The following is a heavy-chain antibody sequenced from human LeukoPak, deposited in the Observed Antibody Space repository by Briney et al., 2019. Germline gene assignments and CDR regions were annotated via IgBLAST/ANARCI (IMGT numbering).Heavy chain of an antibody. V-gene: IGHV1-2*02. J-gene: IGHJ6*02. CDR1: GYTFTGYY. CDR3: ARGSSWYQYYYYGMDV. CDR2: INPNSGGT. Sequence: GASVKVSCKASGYTFTGYYMHWVRQAPGQGLEWMGWINPNSGGTNYAQKFQGRVTMTRDTSISTAYMELSRLRSDDTAVYYCARGSSWYQYYYYGMDVWGQGTTVTVSS. D-gene: IGHD6-13*01.